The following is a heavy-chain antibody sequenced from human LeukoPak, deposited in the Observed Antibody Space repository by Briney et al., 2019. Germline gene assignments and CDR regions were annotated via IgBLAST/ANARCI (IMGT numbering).Heavy chain of an antibody. Sequence: PSETLSLTRTVSGGSFSNNYWSWIRQPAGKGLEWNTNYNPSLKSRVTMSVALKLTSVTAADTAVYYCARDKEDYSGSGSYYSLSWGQGTLVTVSS. V-gene: IGHV4-4*07. D-gene: IGHD3-10*01. CDR1: GGSFSNNY. CDR2: NT. CDR3: ARDKEDYSGSGSYYSLS. J-gene: IGHJ5*02.